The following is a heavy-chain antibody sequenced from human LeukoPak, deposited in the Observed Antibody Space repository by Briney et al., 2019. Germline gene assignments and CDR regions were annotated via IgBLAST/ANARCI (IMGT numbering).Heavy chain of an antibody. V-gene: IGHV4-31*03. D-gene: IGHD2-15*01. CDR3: ARRLPSIAALDY. CDR1: GGSISSGGYY. Sequence: PSETLSLTCIVSGGSISSGGYYWSWIRQHPGKGPEWIGYIHSSGNTYYTPSLKSRVNMSVDTSKNQLSLNLSSMTAADTAVYYCARRLPSIAALDYWSQGILVTVSS. J-gene: IGHJ4*02. CDR2: IHSSGNT.